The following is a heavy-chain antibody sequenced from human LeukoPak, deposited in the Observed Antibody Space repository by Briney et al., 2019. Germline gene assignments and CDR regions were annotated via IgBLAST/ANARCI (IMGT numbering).Heavy chain of an antibody. CDR1: GASISSYC. CDR3: ARLGGASPLSDY. J-gene: IGHJ4*02. Sequence: PSETLSLTCTVSGASISSYCWTWVRQPPGKGPEWIGYISNSGSTNYNPSLKSRVTISEDTSRNQFSLKLTSVTAADTAVYYCARLGGASPLSDYWGQGTPVTVSS. D-gene: IGHD3-16*01. V-gene: IGHV4-4*09. CDR2: ISNSGST.